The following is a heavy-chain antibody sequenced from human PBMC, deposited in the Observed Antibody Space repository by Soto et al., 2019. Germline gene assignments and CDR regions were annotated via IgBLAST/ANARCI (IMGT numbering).Heavy chain of an antibody. V-gene: IGHV3-23*01. CDR3: ASERSYDSSGYYFFVGLENDY. J-gene: IGHJ4*02. Sequence: PGGSLRLSCAASGFTFSSYAMSWVRQAPGKGLEWVSAISGSGGSTYYADSVKGRFTISRDNSKNTLYLQMNSLRAEDTAVYYCASERSYDSSGYYFFVGLENDYWGQGTLVTVSS. CDR2: ISGSGGST. D-gene: IGHD3-22*01. CDR1: GFTFSSYA.